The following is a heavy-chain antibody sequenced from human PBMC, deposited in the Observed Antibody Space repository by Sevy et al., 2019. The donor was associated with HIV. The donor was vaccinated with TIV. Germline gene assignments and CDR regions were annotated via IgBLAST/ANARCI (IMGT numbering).Heavy chain of an antibody. Sequence: GGSLRLSCAASGFTFSSYSMNWVRQAPGKGLEWVSYISSSSSTIYYADSVKGRFTISRDNAKNSLYLQMNSLRDEDTAVYYCARDPTFVSRFLEWSNYMDVWGKGTTVTVSS. CDR2: ISSSSSTI. CDR1: GFTFSSYS. V-gene: IGHV3-48*02. D-gene: IGHD3-3*01. CDR3: ARDPTFVSRFLEWSNYMDV. J-gene: IGHJ6*03.